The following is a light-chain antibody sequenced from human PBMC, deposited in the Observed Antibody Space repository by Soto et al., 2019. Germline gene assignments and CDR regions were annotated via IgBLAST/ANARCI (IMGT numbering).Light chain of an antibody. V-gene: IGKV1-33*01. J-gene: IGKJ5*01. CDR3: QQYNTWPPIT. Sequence: DIQMTQSPSSLSASVGDRVTITCQANQDISKYLNWYQQKPGKAPKLLIYGASSLETGVPSRFSGSGSGTDFTLTISSLQSEDFAVYYCQQYNTWPPITFGQGTRLEIK. CDR1: QDISKY. CDR2: GAS.